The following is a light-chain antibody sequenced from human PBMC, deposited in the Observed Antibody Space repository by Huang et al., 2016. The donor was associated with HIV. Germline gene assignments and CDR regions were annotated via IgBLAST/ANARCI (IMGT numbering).Light chain of an antibody. J-gene: IGKJ1*01. V-gene: IGKV3-20*01. CDR1: QSVSRHY. Sequence: EIVLTQSPGTLSLSPGERATLSCRASQSVSRHYLAWYQQKPGQAPRLLVYGAASRTTGIPGRVSGGGSGTDFTLTITRLDPEDFAMYYWQLYGTSPTWTFGPGTKVDIK. CDR3: QLYGTSPTWT. CDR2: GAA.